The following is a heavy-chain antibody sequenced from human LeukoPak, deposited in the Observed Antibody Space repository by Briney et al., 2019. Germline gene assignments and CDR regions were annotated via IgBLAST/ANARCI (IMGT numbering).Heavy chain of an antibody. D-gene: IGHD6-19*01. CDR3: TTQYSSGWYVAFDI. J-gene: IGHJ3*02. CDR1: GFTFSNAW. V-gene: IGHV3-15*01. CDR2: IKRKTDGGTT. Sequence: GGSLRLSCVASGFTFSNAWMSWVRQAPGKGLDWVGRIKRKTDGGTTDYAAPVKGRFTISRDDSKNTLYLQMNSLKTEDTAVFYCTTQYSSGWYVAFDIWGQGTMVTASS.